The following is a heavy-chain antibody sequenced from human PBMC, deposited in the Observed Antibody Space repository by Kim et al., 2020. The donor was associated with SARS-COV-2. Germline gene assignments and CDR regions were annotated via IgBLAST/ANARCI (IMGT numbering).Heavy chain of an antibody. Sequence: SETLSLTCTVSGDSLSSGDYYWSWIRQPPGKGLEWIGYIYYSGSTCYNPSLKSRVTISVDTSKNQFSLKLISVTAADTAVYYCARAYPKPVGVGELDWFDPWSQGTLVTVSS. J-gene: IGHJ5*02. CDR3: ARAYPKPVGVGELDWFDP. D-gene: IGHD3-10*01. CDR2: IYYSGST. CDR1: GDSLSSGDYY. V-gene: IGHV4-30-4*01.